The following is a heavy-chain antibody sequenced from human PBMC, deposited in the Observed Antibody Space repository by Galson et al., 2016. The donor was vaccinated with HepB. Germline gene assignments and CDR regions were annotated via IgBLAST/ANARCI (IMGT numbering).Heavy chain of an antibody. J-gene: IGHJ5*02. CDR3: AKGFYGDFPSWFDP. CDR1: GFTFENYA. D-gene: IGHD4-17*01. Sequence: SLRLSCAASGFTFENYAMHWVRQVPGKGLEWVSSITWNSGSKGYADSVKGRFTISRYNAKNSLYLQMNSLRPEDTALYYCAKGFYGDFPSWFDPWGQGTLVTVSS. V-gene: IGHV3-9*01. CDR2: ITWNSGSK.